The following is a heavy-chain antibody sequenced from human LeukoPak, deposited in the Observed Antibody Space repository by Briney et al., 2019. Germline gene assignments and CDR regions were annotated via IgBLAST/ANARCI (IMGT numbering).Heavy chain of an antibody. CDR3: ATSLWFGELAWFDP. V-gene: IGHV3-11*06. CDR1: GFTFSDYY. J-gene: IGHJ5*02. CDR2: ISSSSSYT. D-gene: IGHD3-10*01. Sequence: GGSLRLSCAASGFTFSDYYMSWIRQAPGKGLEWVSYISSSSSYTNYADSVKGRFTISRDNAKNSLYLQMNCLRAEDTAVYYCATSLWFGELAWFDPWGQGTLVTVSS.